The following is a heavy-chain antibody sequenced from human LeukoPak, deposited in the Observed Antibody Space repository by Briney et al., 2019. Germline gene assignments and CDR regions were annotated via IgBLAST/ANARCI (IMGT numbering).Heavy chain of an antibody. D-gene: IGHD3-22*01. CDR3: AKGSGYYVSDAFDI. Sequence: GGSLRLSCAASGSTFSSVAMSWVRQTPGKGLEWVSAISGSGGSTYYADSVKGRFTISRDNSKNTLYLQMNSLRAEDTAVYYCAKGSGYYVSDAFDIWGQGTMVTVSS. J-gene: IGHJ3*02. CDR1: GSTFSSVA. CDR2: ISGSGGST. V-gene: IGHV3-23*01.